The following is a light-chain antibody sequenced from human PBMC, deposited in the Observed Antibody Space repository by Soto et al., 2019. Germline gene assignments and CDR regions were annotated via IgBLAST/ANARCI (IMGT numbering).Light chain of an antibody. CDR1: KLVDKH. CDR2: EDI. V-gene: IGLV3-1*01. CDR3: QAWDSSTVV. Sequence: SYELTQPPSVSVSPGQTASITCSGDKLVDKHACWYQQRPGQSPVLVIYEDIKRPSGIPERFSGSNSGNTATLTISGTQAMDEADYYCQAWDSSTVVFGGGTKLTVL. J-gene: IGLJ3*02.